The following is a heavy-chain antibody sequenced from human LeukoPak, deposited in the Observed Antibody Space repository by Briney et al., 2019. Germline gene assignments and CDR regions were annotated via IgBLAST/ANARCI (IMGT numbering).Heavy chain of an antibody. CDR1: GFTFSSYG. J-gene: IGHJ4*02. CDR2: IWYDGSNK. Sequence: GGSLRLSCAASGFTFSSYGMHWVRQAPGKGLEWVAVIWYDGSNKYYADSVKGRFTISRDNSKNTLYLQMNSLRAEDTAVYYCARDSGYDYVDYFDYWGQGTLVTVSS. V-gene: IGHV3-33*01. CDR3: ARDSGYDYVDYFDY. D-gene: IGHD5-12*01.